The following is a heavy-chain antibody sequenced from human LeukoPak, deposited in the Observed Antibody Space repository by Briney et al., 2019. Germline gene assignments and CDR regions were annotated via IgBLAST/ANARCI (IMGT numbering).Heavy chain of an antibody. CDR1: GFTFSSYS. J-gene: IGHJ5*02. CDR3: ARDNSVGDVAWWFDP. D-gene: IGHD1-26*01. Sequence: GGSLRLSCAASGFTFSSYSMNWVRQAPGKGLEWVSSISSSSNYIYYADSVKGRFTISRDNAKNSLNLQMNSLRAEDTAVYYCARDNSVGDVAWWFDPWGQGTLVTVSS. CDR2: ISSSSNYI. V-gene: IGHV3-21*01.